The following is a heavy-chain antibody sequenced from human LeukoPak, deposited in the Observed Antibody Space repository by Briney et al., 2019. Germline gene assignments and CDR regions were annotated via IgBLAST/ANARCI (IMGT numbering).Heavy chain of an antibody. CDR2: ISYDGSNK. D-gene: IGHD3-10*01. V-gene: IGHV3-30-3*01. J-gene: IGHJ4*02. CDR3: AREEVITLVPFFDY. Sequence: GGSLRLSCAASGFTFSSYAMHWVRQAPGKGLEWVAVISYDGSNKYYADSVKGRFTITRDNSKNTLYLQMNSLRAEDTAVYYCAREEVITLVPFFDYWGQGTLVTVSS. CDR1: GFTFSSYA.